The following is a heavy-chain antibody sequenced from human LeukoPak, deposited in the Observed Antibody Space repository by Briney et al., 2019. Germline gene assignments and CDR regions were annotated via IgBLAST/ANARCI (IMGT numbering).Heavy chain of an antibody. J-gene: IGHJ6*02. V-gene: IGHV3-21*01. CDR2: ISSSSSYI. CDR1: GFTFSSYS. D-gene: IGHD6-19*01. CDR3: AGGSGWFYYYYGMDV. Sequence: PGGSLRLSCAASGFTFSSYSMNWVRQAPGKGLEWVSSISSSSSYIYYADSVKGRFTISRDNAKNSLYLQMNSLRAEDTAVYYCAGGSGWFYYYYGMDVWGQGTTVTVSS.